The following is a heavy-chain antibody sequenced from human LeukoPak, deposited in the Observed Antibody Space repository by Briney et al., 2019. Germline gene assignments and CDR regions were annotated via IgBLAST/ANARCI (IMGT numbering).Heavy chain of an antibody. CDR3: AKGIDYGSGSYYPYYFDY. J-gene: IGHJ4*02. CDR1: GFTFSSYW. Sequence: PGGSLRLSCAASGFTFSSYWMSWVRQAPGKGLEWVSGISGSGGSTYYADSVKGRFTISRDNSKNTLYLQMNSLRAEDTAVYYCAKGIDYGSGSYYPYYFDYWGQRTLVTVSS. CDR2: ISGSGGST. V-gene: IGHV3-23*01. D-gene: IGHD3-10*01.